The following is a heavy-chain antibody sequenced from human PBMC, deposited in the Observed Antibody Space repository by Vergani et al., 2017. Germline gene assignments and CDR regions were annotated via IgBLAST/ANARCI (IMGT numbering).Heavy chain of an antibody. J-gene: IGHJ6*02. D-gene: IGHD1-20*01. CDR1: GFTFSDYY. V-gene: IGHV3-11*04. CDR2: ISSSGSTI. CDR3: ARDTGSNWNDYYYYGMDV. Sequence: VQLVESGGGIVKPGGSLRLSCVASGFTFSDYYMSWIRQAPGKGLEWVSYISSSGSTIYYADSVKGRFTISRDNAKNSLYLQMNSLRAEDTAVYYCARDTGSNWNDYYYYGMDVWGQGTTVTVSS.